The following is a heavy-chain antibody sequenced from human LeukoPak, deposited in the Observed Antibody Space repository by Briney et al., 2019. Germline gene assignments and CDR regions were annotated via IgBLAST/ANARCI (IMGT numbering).Heavy chain of an antibody. V-gene: IGHV3-74*01. Sequence: GGSLRLSCAGSGFTFRSYWMHWVRQAPGKGLVWVSRINSDGCSTSYANSVKGRFTISRDNAKNSLYLQMNSLRAEDTALYYCARQPPMTDAFDIWGQGTMVTVSS. J-gene: IGHJ3*02. D-gene: IGHD3-22*01. CDR3: ARQPPMTDAFDI. CDR2: INSDGCST. CDR1: GFTFRSYW.